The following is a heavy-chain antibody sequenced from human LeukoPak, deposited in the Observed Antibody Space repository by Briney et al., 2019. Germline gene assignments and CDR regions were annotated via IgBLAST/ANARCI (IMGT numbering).Heavy chain of an antibody. CDR2: MNPNSANT. V-gene: IGHV1-8*01. J-gene: IGHJ4*02. D-gene: IGHD3-22*01. Sequence: GASVKVSCKASGYTFTSYDINWVRQATGQGLEWTGWMNPNSANTGYAQKFQGRVTMTRNTSVSTAYMELGSLRSEDTAVYYCARAIKYYYDSSGYYAYYFDYWGQGTLVTVSS. CDR3: ARAIKYYYDSSGYYAYYFDY. CDR1: GYTFTSYD.